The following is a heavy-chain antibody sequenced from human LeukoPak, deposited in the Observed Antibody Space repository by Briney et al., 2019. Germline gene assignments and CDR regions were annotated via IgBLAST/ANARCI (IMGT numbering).Heavy chain of an antibody. CDR1: GYTFTSYY. D-gene: IGHD5-24*01. CDR3: VGFARHTQDGYNPIDY. CDR2: INPSGGST. V-gene: IGHV1-46*01. Sequence: GASVKVSCKASGYTFTSYYMHWVRQAPGQGLEWMGIINPSGGSTSYAQKFQGRVTMTRDTSTSTVYMELSSLRSEDTAVYYCVGFARHTQDGYNPIDYWGQGSLVAVSS. J-gene: IGHJ4*02.